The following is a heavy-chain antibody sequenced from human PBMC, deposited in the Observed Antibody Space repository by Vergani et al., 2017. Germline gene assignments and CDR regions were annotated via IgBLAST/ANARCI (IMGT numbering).Heavy chain of an antibody. CDR1: VFTFSSYA. D-gene: IGHD6-6*01. J-gene: IGHJ4*02. CDR3: ARDSYWRSSGGLWDY. CDR2: ISYDGSNK. V-gene: IGHV3-30-3*01. Sequence: QVQLVESGGGVVQPGRSLRLSCAASVFTFSSYAMHWVRQAPGKGLEWVAVISYDGSNKYYADSVKGRFTISRDNSKNTLYLQMNSLRAEDTAVYYCARDSYWRSSGGLWDYWGQGTLVTVSS.